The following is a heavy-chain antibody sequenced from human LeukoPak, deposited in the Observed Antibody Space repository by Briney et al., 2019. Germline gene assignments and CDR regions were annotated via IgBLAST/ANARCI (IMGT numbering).Heavy chain of an antibody. CDR3: ARGEKSGVAYTNWLDS. V-gene: IGHV3-7*01. J-gene: IGHJ5*01. D-gene: IGHD3-3*01. Sequence: GGSRRLSCAASGFTFSDYYMSWVRQAPGEGLDWVAAIKPDGSEQYYVDSVKGRFTISRDNAKNSLFLQMNSLRAEDTALYYCARGEKSGVAYTNWLDSWGQGTLVPVSS. CDR1: GFTFSDYY. CDR2: IKPDGSEQ.